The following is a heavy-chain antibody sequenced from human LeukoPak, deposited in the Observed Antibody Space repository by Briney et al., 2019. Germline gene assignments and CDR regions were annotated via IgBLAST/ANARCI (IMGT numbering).Heavy chain of an antibody. Sequence: SETLSLTCAVYGGSFSGYYWSWIRQPPGKGLEWIGEINHSGSTNYSPSLKSRVTISVDTSKNQFSLKLSSVTAADTAVYYCARGRIGLLWFGEYFDYWGQGTLVTVSS. D-gene: IGHD3-10*01. CDR1: GGSFSGYY. CDR2: INHSGST. V-gene: IGHV4-34*01. J-gene: IGHJ4*02. CDR3: ARGRIGLLWFGEYFDY.